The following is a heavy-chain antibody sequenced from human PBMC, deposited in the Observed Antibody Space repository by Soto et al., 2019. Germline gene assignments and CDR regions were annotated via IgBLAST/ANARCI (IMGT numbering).Heavy chain of an antibody. CDR2: INAGNGDT. V-gene: IGHV1-3*01. J-gene: IGHJ3*02. CDR3: ARGVEMSATTIAAFDI. CDR1: GYTFTSFA. Sequence: QVQLVQSGAEVKKPGASVKVPCKASGYTFTSFALHWVRQAPGQRLEFMGWINAGNGDTKYSQKFQGRVSITRDTSASTAYMELSSLRSEDTAMYYCARGVEMSATTIAAFDIWGQGTMVTVSS. D-gene: IGHD1-7*01.